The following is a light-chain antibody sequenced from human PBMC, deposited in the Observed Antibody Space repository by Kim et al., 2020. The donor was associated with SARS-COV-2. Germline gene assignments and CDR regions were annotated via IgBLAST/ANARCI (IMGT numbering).Light chain of an antibody. V-gene: IGLV2-11*03. CDR1: SSDVGGYNY. Sequence: QPYAISSTGPSSDVGGYNYVSWYQQHPGKAPKLMTYSVTERPSGVPDRFSGSKSGNTASLTISGLQAEDEADYYCCSYAGSSSLVFGGGTKVTVL. CDR3: CSYAGSSSLV. J-gene: IGLJ3*02. CDR2: SVT.